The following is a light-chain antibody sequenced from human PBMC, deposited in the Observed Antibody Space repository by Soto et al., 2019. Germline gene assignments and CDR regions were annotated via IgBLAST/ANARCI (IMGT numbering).Light chain of an antibody. CDR3: QHRGT. V-gene: IGKV3-11*01. Sequence: EIVLTQSPATLSLSPGERATLSCRASQSVSSYLAWYQQKPGQAPRLLIYDASNRATGIPARFSGSGSVPDFTLTISSLEPEDFAVYYCQHRGTFGPGTKVDIK. J-gene: IGKJ3*01. CDR2: DAS. CDR1: QSVSSY.